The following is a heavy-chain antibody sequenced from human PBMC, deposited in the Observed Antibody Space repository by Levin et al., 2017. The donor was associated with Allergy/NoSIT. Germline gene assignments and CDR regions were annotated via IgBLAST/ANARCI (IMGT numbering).Heavy chain of an antibody. CDR1: GYTFTGYY. CDR3: ARTGSVAGTYYFDY. J-gene: IGHJ4*02. CDR2: INPNTGGT. Sequence: GESLKISCKASGYTFTGYYMHWVRQAPGQGLEWMGRINPNTGGTNYAQKFQGRVTMTRDTSISTAYMELSRLRSDDTAVYYCARTGSVAGTYYFDYWGQGTLVTVSS. V-gene: IGHV1-2*06. D-gene: IGHD1-7*01.